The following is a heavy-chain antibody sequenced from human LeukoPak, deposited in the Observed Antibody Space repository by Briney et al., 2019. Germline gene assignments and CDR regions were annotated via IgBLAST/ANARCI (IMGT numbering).Heavy chain of an antibody. CDR3: ARGNCSGGSCIYYYYGMDV. J-gene: IGHJ6*02. CDR2: IYTSGST. D-gene: IGHD2-15*01. V-gene: IGHV4-4*07. CDR1: GGSISSYY. Sequence: SETLSLTCTVSGGSISSYYWSWIRQPAGGGLEWIGRIYTSGSTNYNPSLKSRVTMSVDTSKNQFSLKLSSVTAADTAVYYCARGNCSGGSCIYYYYGMDVWGQGTTVTVSS.